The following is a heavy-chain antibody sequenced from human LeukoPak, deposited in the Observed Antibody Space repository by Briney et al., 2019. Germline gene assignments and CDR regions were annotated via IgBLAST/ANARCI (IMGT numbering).Heavy chain of an antibody. CDR1: GGSISSYY. CDR2: IYYSGST. Sequence: SETLSLTCTVSGGSISSYYWSWIRQPPGKGLEWIGYIYYSGSTNYNPSFKSRVTISVDTSKNQFSLKLSSVTAADTAVYYCARTGGTIPDYWGQGTLVTVSP. V-gene: IGHV4-59*01. J-gene: IGHJ4*02. D-gene: IGHD1-26*01. CDR3: ARTGGTIPDY.